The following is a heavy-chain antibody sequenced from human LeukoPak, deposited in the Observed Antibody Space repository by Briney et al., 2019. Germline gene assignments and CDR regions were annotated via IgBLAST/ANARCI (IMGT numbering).Heavy chain of an antibody. Sequence: ASVKVSCKASGYTFTSYGISWVRQAPGQGLEWMGWISAYNGNTNYAQKLQGRVTMTTDTATSTAYMELRSLRSDDTAVYYCARVSSGDYYGSGSYCDNWGQGTLVTVSS. V-gene: IGHV1-18*01. CDR2: ISAYNGNT. CDR1: GYTFTSYG. D-gene: IGHD3-10*01. J-gene: IGHJ4*02. CDR3: ARVSSGDYYGSGSYCDN.